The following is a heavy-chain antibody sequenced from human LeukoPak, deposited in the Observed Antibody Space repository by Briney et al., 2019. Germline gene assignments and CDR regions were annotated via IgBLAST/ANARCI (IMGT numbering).Heavy chain of an antibody. Sequence: SETLSLTCTVSGGSISSSSYYWGWIRQPPGKGLEWIGSIYYSGSTYYNPSLKSRVTISVDTSKNQFSLKLSSVTAADTAVYYCARGGNWFGPWGQGTLVTVSS. V-gene: IGHV4-39*01. CDR3: ARGGNWFGP. J-gene: IGHJ5*02. CDR1: GGSISSSSYY. CDR2: IYYSGST.